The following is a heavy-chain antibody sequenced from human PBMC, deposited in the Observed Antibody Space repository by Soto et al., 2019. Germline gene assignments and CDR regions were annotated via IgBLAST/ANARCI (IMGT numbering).Heavy chain of an antibody. V-gene: IGHV3-23*01. CDR1: GFTFSSYA. D-gene: IGHD2-2*01. CDR2: ISGSGGST. Sequence: GGSLRLSCAASGFTFSSYAMSWVRQAPGKGLEWVSAISGSGGSTYYADFVKGRFTISRDNSKNTLYLQMDSLRAEDTAVYHCAKDRVSSSFYAYYGMDVWGQGTTVTVSS. CDR3: AKDRVSSSFYAYYGMDV. J-gene: IGHJ6*02.